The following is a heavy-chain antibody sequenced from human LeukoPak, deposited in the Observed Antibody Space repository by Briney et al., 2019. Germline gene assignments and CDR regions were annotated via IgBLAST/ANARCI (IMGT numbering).Heavy chain of an antibody. V-gene: IGHV3-7*01. Sequence: GSLRLSCAASGFTFSNYWMSWVRQAPGKGLGGVANKKLEGSEEYYVDSVKGRFTISRDNAKKSLYLQMNSLRAEDTAVYYCARNYDFWTSASYYYYYMDVWGKGTTVTVSS. CDR3: ARNYDFWTSASYYYYYMDV. J-gene: IGHJ6*03. CDR2: KKLEGSEE. CDR1: GFTFSNYW. D-gene: IGHD3-3*01.